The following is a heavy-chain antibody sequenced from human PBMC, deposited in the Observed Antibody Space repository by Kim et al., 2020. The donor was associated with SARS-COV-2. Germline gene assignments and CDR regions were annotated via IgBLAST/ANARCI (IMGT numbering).Heavy chain of an antibody. CDR2: IYSGGST. J-gene: IGHJ3*02. Sequence: GGSLRLSCAASGFTVSSNYMSWVRQAPGKGLEWVSVIYSGGSTYYADSVKGRFTISRDNSKNTLYLQMNSLRAEDTAVYYCATSIAARPAGAFDIWGQGTMVTVSS. D-gene: IGHD6-6*01. V-gene: IGHV3-53*01. CDR1: GFTVSSNY. CDR3: ATSIAARPAGAFDI.